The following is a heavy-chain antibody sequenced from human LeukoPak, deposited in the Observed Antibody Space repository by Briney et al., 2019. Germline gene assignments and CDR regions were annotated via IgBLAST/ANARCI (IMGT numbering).Heavy chain of an antibody. CDR2: ITSDGSST. CDR1: GFTFSSYW. CDR3: ARDLTGAVFDF. J-gene: IGHJ4*02. Sequence: PGGSLRLSCAASGFTFSSYWMHWVRHAPGKGLVCVSRITSDGSSTIYADSVRGRFTISRDNAKNTVYLQMNSLRAEDTAVYYCARDLTGAVFDFWGQGTLVTVSS. V-gene: IGHV3-74*01. D-gene: IGHD1-26*01.